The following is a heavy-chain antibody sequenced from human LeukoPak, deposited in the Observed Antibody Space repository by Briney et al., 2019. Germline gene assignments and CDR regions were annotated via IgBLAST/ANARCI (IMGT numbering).Heavy chain of an antibody. V-gene: IGHV4-39*07. D-gene: IGHD5-18*01. CDR1: GGSISSSSYY. J-gene: IGHJ4*02. CDR2: IYYSGST. Sequence: SETLSLTCTVSGGSISSSSYYWGWIRQPPGKGLEWIGSIYYSGSTYYNPSLKSRVTISVDTSKNQFSLRLTSVTAADTAVYYCARDGGYNYDYWGQGALVTVSS. CDR3: ARDGGYNYDY.